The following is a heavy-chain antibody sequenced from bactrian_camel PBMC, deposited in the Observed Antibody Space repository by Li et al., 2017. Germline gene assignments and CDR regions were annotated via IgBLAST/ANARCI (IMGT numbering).Heavy chain of an antibody. CDR3: ATERTKGSFLDPDEYQV. CDR1: TYIVSRYC. Sequence: VQLVESGGGSVEAGGSLRLSCAASTYIVSRYCMGWVRQASGKERAGIATIDSDGTTTYADSVKGRFTLSQDKAKNTMYLFMDSLKPEDTAIYYCATERTKGSFLDPDEYQVWGQGTQVTVS. V-gene: IGHV3S53*01. D-gene: IGHD5*01. J-gene: IGHJ4*01. CDR2: IDSDGTT.